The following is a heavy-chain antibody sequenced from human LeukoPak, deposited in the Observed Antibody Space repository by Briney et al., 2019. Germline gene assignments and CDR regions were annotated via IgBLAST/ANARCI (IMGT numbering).Heavy chain of an antibody. CDR3: ARGRVGSGGWFDP. J-gene: IGHJ5*02. CDR2: IYYSGST. D-gene: IGHD6-19*01. Sequence: PSETLSLTCAVSGGSISSYYWNRIRQPPGKGLEWIGYIYYSGSTNYNPSLKSRVTISVDTSKNQFSLKLSSVTAADTAVYYCARGRVGSGGWFDPWGQGTLVTVSS. V-gene: IGHV4-59*01. CDR1: GGSISSYY.